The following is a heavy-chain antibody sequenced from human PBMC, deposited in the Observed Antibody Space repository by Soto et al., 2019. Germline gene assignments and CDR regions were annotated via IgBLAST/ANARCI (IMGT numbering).Heavy chain of an antibody. J-gene: IGHJ1*01. V-gene: IGHV3-48*02. CDR3: ATWAIAVGGEGF. Sequence: PGGSLRLSCTASGFTVSDYSVNWVRQAPGKGLEWISYISSAGDLILYADSVKGRFTIARDIAKNSLYLQMDSLRDEDSAVYYCATWAIAVGGEGFWGQGTLVTVSS. D-gene: IGHD2-21*01. CDR1: GFTVSDYS. CDR2: ISSAGDLI.